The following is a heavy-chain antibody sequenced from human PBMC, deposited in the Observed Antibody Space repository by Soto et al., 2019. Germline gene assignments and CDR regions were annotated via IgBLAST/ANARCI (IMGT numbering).Heavy chain of an antibody. V-gene: IGHV3-53*02. J-gene: IGHJ2*01. CDR1: GFPVNATY. CDR3: AITAEGATPRTHWYFDL. CDR2: LYADGST. D-gene: IGHD1-26*01. Sequence: EVQLVETGGALIQPGGSLRLSCAASGFPVNATYLRWVRQAPGKGLEWLSVLYADGSTYYIDSVKGRFRISRDSSKNTLCLQMASLRADDTAMYFCAITAEGATPRTHWYFDLWGRGTLVTVSS.